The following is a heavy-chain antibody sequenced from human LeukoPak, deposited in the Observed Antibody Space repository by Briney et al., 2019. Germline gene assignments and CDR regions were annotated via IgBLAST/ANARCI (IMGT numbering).Heavy chain of an antibody. D-gene: IGHD2-15*01. Sequence: KTGGSLRLSCAASGFTFSSYSMNWVRQAPGKRLEWVSSISSSSSYIYYADSVKGRFTISRDNAKNSLYLQMNSLRAEDTAVYYCARVGVVAATDWGQGTLVTVSS. CDR1: GFTFSSYS. CDR2: ISSSSSYI. V-gene: IGHV3-21*01. CDR3: ARVGVVAATD. J-gene: IGHJ4*02.